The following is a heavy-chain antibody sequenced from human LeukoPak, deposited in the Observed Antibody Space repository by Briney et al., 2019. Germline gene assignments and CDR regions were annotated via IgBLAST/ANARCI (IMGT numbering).Heavy chain of an antibody. Sequence: SETLSLTCAVSGGSISSSNWWSWVRQPPGKGLEWIGEIYHSGSTNYNPSLKSRVTISVDTSKNQFSLKLSSVTAADTAVYYCASDEWYYYDSSGYPNWFDPWGQGTLVTVSS. D-gene: IGHD3-22*01. CDR1: GGSISSSNW. V-gene: IGHV4-4*02. J-gene: IGHJ5*02. CDR3: ASDEWYYYDSSGYPNWFDP. CDR2: IYHSGST.